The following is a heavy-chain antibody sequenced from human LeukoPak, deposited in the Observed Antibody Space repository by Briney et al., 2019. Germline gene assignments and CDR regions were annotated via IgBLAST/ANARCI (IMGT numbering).Heavy chain of an antibody. J-gene: IGHJ4*02. Sequence: PGGSLRLSCAASGFTFSNYAMSWVRQAPGKGLEWVAFIRYDGSNKYYADSVKGRFTISRDNSKNTLYLQMNSLRAEDTAVYYCAKELASMVRGVTVTYFDYWGQGTLVTVSS. V-gene: IGHV3-30*02. CDR2: IRYDGSNK. CDR3: AKELASMVRGVTVTYFDY. D-gene: IGHD3-10*01. CDR1: GFTFSNYA.